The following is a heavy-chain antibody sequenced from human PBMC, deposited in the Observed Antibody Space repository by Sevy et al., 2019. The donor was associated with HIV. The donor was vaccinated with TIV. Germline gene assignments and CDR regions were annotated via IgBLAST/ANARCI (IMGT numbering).Heavy chain of an antibody. CDR3: AREGYGDNGWLDP. D-gene: IGHD5-18*01. CDR2: MSTYNNNI. V-gene: IGHV1-18*01. CDR1: GYIFNTFA. Sequence: ASVKVSCKTSGYIFNTFAISWLRQAPGQGPEWMGWMSTYNNNIQYAQKFQGRVTMTKDTSTSTAYMEVKSLRSDDTAVYYCAREGYGDNGWLDPWGQGTLVTVSS. J-gene: IGHJ5*02.